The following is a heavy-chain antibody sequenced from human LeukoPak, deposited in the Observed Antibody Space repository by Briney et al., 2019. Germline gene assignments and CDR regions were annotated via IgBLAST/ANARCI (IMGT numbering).Heavy chain of an antibody. CDR3: ARTDTREEATSPYYYYYMDV. CDR2: ISAYNGNT. V-gene: IGHV1-18*01. CDR1: GYTFTSYG. Sequence: GASVKVSCKASGYTFTSYGISWVRQAPGQGLEWMGWISAYNGNTNYAQKLQGRVTMTTDTSTSTAYMELRSLRSDDTAVYYCARTDTREEATSPYYYYYMDVWGKGTTVTVSS. D-gene: IGHD5-12*01. J-gene: IGHJ6*03.